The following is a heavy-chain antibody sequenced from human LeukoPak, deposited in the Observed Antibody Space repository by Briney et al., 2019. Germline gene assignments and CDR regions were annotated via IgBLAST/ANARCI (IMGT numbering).Heavy chain of an antibody. J-gene: IGHJ5*02. CDR2: ISYDGSNK. D-gene: IGHD1-26*01. Sequence: HWVRQAPXKGLEWVAVISYDGSNKYYADSVKGRFTISRDNSKNTLYLQMNSLRAEDTAVYYCARVLGGATNPWGQGTLVTVSS. CDR3: ARVLGGATNP. V-gene: IGHV3-30*04.